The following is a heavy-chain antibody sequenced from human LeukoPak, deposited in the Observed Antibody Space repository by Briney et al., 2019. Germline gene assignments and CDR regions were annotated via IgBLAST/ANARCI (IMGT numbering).Heavy chain of an antibody. D-gene: IGHD3-22*01. V-gene: IGHV1-2*02. CDR3: ARALTYYYDSSGYGPFDP. CDR1: GYTFTGYY. CDR2: INPNSGGT. J-gene: IGHJ5*02. Sequence: ASVKVSCKASGYTFTGYYMHLVRQAPGQGLEWMGRINPNSGGTNYAQKFQGRVTMTRDTSISTAYMELSRLRSDDTAVYYCARALTYYYDSSGYGPFDPWGQGTLVTVSS.